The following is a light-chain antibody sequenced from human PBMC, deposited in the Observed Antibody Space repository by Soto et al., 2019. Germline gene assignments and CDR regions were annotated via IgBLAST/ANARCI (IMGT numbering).Light chain of an antibody. CDR2: DAS. V-gene: IGKV3-11*01. CDR1: QSVNAY. CDR3: QQHLGRPT. J-gene: IGKJ1*01. Sequence: VLTQSPVTLSLSPGERATLSCRASQSVNAYLAWYQQKPGQAPRLLIYDASVRATGIPARFSGSGSGTDFTLTSSSLEPEDSAVYYCQQHLGRPTVGQGTKVDI.